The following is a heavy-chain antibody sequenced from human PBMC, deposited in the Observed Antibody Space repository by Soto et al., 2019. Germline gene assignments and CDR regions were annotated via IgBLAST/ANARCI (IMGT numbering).Heavy chain of an antibody. J-gene: IGHJ6*02. CDR3: ARKFSVDTAMVDYYYGMDV. Sequence: GASVKVSCKACGGTFSSYAISWVRQAPGQGLEWMGGIIPIFGTANYAQKFQGRVTITADESTSTAYMELSSLRSEDTAVYYCARKFSVDTAMVDYYYGMDVWGQGTTVTVS. D-gene: IGHD5-18*01. CDR1: GGTFSSYA. V-gene: IGHV1-69*13. CDR2: IIPIFGTA.